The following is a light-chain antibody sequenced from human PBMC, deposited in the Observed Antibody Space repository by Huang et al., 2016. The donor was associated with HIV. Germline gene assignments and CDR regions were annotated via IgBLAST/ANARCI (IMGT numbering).Light chain of an antibody. J-gene: IGKJ4*01. V-gene: IGKV3-15*01. CDR1: QSVSSN. Sequence: EIVMTQSPATLSVSPGERATLSCRYRQSVSSNLAWYQQKPGQAPRLLIYGSSTRVTGIPARFSGSGSGTEFTLTISSLQSEDFAVYYCQQYNNWPLTFGGGTKVQIK. CDR2: GSS. CDR3: QQYNNWPLT.